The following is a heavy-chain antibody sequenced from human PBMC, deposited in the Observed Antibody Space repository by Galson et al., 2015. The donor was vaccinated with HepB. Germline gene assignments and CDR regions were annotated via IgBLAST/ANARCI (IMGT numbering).Heavy chain of an antibody. CDR3: ATATYYYGSGSYYLFDY. CDR1: GGTFSSYA. Sequence: SVKVSCKASGGTFSSYAISWVRQAPGQGLEWMGGIIPIFGTANYAQKFQGRVTITADKSTSTAYMELSSLRSEDTAVYYCATATYYYGSGSYYLFDYWGQGTLVTVSS. D-gene: IGHD3-10*01. CDR2: IIPIFGTA. J-gene: IGHJ4*02. V-gene: IGHV1-69*06.